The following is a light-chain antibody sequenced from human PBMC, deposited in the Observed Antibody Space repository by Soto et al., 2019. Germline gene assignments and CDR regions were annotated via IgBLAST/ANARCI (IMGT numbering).Light chain of an antibody. Sequence: EIVLTQSPGTLSLSPGERATLSCRASQSVSSSYLAWHQQKPGQAPRLLIYGASSRATGIPDRFSGSGSGTDFTLTISRLEPEDFAVYYCQQYRNSLYTFGQGTKLEIK. J-gene: IGKJ2*01. CDR2: GAS. CDR3: QQYRNSLYT. CDR1: QSVSSSY. V-gene: IGKV3-20*01.